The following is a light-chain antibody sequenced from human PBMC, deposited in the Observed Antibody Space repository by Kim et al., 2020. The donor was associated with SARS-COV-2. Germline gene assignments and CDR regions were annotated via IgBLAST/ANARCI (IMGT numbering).Light chain of an antibody. CDR1: QSVSSN. V-gene: IGKV3-15*01. CDR2: GAS. J-gene: IGKJ2*01. Sequence: SVSPGERATVSCRASQSVSSNLAWYQQKPGQAPRLLIYGASTRATGIPARFSGSGSGTEFTLTISSLQSEDFAVYYCQQYNNWPYTFGQGTKLEIK. CDR3: QQYNNWPYT.